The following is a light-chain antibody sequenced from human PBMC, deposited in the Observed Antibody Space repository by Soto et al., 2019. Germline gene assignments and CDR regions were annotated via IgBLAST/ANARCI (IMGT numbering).Light chain of an antibody. J-gene: IGKJ5*01. V-gene: IGKV3-15*01. CDR2: RAS. Sequence: EIVMTQSPATLSVSPGETATLSXKTSQSVDSLLAWYQQKPGQAPRLLIYRASTRTTGIPARFSGSGSGTEFTLTINSLQSEDFAVYYCQQYNNWPITFGQGTRLEIK. CDR3: QQYNNWPIT. CDR1: QSVDSL.